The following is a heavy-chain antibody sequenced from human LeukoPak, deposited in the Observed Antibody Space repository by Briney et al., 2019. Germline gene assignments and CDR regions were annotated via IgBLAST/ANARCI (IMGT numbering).Heavy chain of an antibody. D-gene: IGHD3-22*01. V-gene: IGHV3-21*01. CDR3: ARVVERDYDSSGYLPIDY. CDR1: GFTFSSYS. CDR2: ISNSSSYI. J-gene: IGHJ4*02. Sequence: PGGSLRLSCAASGFTFSSYSMNWVRQAPGKGLEWVSSISNSSSYIYYADSVKGRFTISRDNAKNSLYMQMNSLRAEDTAVYYCARVVERDYDSSGYLPIDYWGQGTLVTVSS.